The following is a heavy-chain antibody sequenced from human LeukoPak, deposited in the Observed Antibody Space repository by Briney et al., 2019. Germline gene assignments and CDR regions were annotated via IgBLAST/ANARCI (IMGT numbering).Heavy chain of an antibody. J-gene: IGHJ4*02. D-gene: IGHD3-22*01. CDR2: ISAYNGNT. CDR3: ARDYYDSSGYSRSNAPAY. Sequence: ASVKVSCKASGYTFTSYGISWVRQAPGQGLEWMGWISAYNGNTNYAQKLQGRVTMTTDTSTSTAYMELRSLRSDDTAVYYCARDYYDSSGYSRSNAPAYWGQGTLVTVSS. V-gene: IGHV1-18*01. CDR1: GYTFTSYG.